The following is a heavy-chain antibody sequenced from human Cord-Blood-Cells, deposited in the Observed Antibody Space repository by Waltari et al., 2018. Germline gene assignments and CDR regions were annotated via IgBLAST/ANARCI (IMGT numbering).Heavy chain of an antibody. D-gene: IGHD3-10*01. CDR1: GGSISSSSYY. CDR2: IYYSGRP. J-gene: IGHJ4*02. CDR3: ARHEPPYIYGSGSYYNGDY. Sequence: QLQLQESGPGLVKPSETLSLTCTVSGGSISSSSYYWGWIRQPPGKGLEWIGRIYYSGRPSYNPSLKRRVTISVDTSKNQFSLKLSSVPAADTAVYYCARHEPPYIYGSGSYYNGDYWGQGTLVTVSS. V-gene: IGHV4-39*01.